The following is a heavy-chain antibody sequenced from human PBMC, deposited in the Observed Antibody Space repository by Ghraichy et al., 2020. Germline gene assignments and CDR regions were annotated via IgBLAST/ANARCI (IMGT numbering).Heavy chain of an antibody. CDR3: ARVVWVSGSWAFDI. J-gene: IGHJ3*02. Sequence: GGSLRLSCAASGFTVSSNYMSWVRQAPGKGLEWVSVIYSGGSTYYADSVKGRFTISRHNSKNTLYLQMNSLRAEDTAVYYCARVVWVSGSWAFDIWGQGTMVTVSS. V-gene: IGHV3-53*04. CDR1: GFTVSSNY. D-gene: IGHD1-1*01. CDR2: IYSGGST.